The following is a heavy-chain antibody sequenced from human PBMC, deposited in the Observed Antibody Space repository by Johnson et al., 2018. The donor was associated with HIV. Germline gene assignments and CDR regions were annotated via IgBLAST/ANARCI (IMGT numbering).Heavy chain of an antibody. V-gene: IGHV3-48*03. Sequence: VQLVESGGGLVQPGGSLKLSCAASAFTFSSYEMNWVRQAPGEGLEWVSYISSSASTIFHADSVTGRFHIPRDNPKNSLYLQMNSRRAEDTALYYCARGVVRITMILVADAFDIWGQGTMVTVSS. D-gene: IGHD3-22*01. CDR3: ARGVVRITMILVADAFDI. CDR2: ISSSASTI. CDR1: AFTFSSYE. J-gene: IGHJ3*02.